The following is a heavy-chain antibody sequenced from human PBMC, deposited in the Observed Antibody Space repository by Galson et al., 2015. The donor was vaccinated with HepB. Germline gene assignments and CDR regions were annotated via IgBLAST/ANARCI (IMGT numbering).Heavy chain of an antibody. V-gene: IGHV3-30-3*01. D-gene: IGHD4-11*01. J-gene: IGHJ4*02. CDR1: GFTFSSYA. CDR2: ISYDGSNK. CDR3: ARDGCDYMVRCDYFDY. Sequence: SLRLSCAASGFTFSSYAMHWVRQAPGKGLEWVAVISYDGSNKYYADSGRGRFTISRDNSKNTLYLQMNSLRAAATAVYYCARDGCDYMVRCDYFDYWAQG.